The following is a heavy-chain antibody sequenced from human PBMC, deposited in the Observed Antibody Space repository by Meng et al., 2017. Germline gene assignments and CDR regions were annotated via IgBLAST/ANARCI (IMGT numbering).Heavy chain of an antibody. Sequence: VQLGESGGGLVQPGRSLRLSCAASGFTFSSYAMHWVRQAPGKGLEWVAVISYDGSNKYYADSVKGRFTISRDNSKNTLYLQMNSLRAEDTAVYYCARSVTTMVRGVIIFWGQGTLVTVSS. CDR2: ISYDGSNK. V-gene: IGHV3-30*04. J-gene: IGHJ1*01. CDR1: GFTFSSYA. D-gene: IGHD3-10*01. CDR3: ARSVTTMVRGVIIF.